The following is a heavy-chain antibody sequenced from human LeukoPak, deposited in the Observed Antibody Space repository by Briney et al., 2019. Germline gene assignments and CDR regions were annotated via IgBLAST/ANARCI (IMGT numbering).Heavy chain of an antibody. CDR1: GYTFTSYY. CDR3: ARGSEHIVLTLYAMGY. V-gene: IGHV1-46*01. Sequence: ASVKVSCKASGYTFTSYYMHWVRQAPGQGLEWMGIINPSGGSTSYAQKFQGRVTMTRDTSTSTVYMELSSLRSEDTAVYYCARGSEHIVLTLYAMGYWGQGTLVTVSS. D-gene: IGHD2-8*01. J-gene: IGHJ4*02. CDR2: INPSGGST.